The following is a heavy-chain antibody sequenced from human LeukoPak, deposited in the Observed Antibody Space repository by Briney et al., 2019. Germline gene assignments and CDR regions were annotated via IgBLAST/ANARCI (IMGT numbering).Heavy chain of an antibody. J-gene: IGHJ4*02. CDR3: ARYFYDSGEYLLDY. D-gene: IGHD3-22*01. Sequence: ASVKVSCKVSGYTLTELSMHWVRQAPGKGLEWMGGFDPEDGETIYAQKFQGRVTMTEDTSTDTAYMELSSLRSEDTAVYYCARYFYDSGEYLLDYWGQGTLVTVSS. CDR2: FDPEDGET. V-gene: IGHV1-24*01. CDR1: GYTLTELS.